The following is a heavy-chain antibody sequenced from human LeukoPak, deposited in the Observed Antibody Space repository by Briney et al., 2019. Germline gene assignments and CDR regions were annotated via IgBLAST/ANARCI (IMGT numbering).Heavy chain of an antibody. J-gene: IGHJ4*02. V-gene: IGHV4-34*01. CDR2: INHSGST. CDR1: GGSFSGYY. Sequence: SETLSLTCAVHGGSFSGYYWSWIRQPPGKGLEWIGEINHSGSTNYNPSLKSRVTISVDTSKNQFSLKLSSVTAADTAVYYCARGLSVAGIAYDYDYWGQGTLVTVSS. D-gene: IGHD6-19*01. CDR3: ARGLSVAGIAYDYDY.